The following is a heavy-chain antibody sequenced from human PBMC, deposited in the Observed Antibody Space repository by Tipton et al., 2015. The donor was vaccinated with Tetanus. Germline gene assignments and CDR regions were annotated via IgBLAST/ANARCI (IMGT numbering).Heavy chain of an antibody. CDR2: LLYGANT. J-gene: IGHJ6*03. V-gene: IGHV4-61*01. CDR3: ARGALFDYYYYMDV. Sequence: LRLSCSVSGGSVNRGSYYWSWVRQPPGKGLEWVGYLLYGANTKYNPSLKSRVTISGDTSKNQFSLRLTSVNAADTAVYYRARGALFDYYYYMDVWGKGTTVTVSS. CDR1: GGSVNRGSYY.